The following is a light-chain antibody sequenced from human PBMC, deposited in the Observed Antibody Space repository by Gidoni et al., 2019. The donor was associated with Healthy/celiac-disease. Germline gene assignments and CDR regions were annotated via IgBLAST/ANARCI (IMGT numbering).Light chain of an antibody. CDR3: QQRSNWPRLT. CDR1: QSVSSY. V-gene: IGKV3-11*01. CDR2: DAS. Sequence: EIVLTQSPATLSLSPGERATLSCRASQSVSSYLAWYQQKPGQDPRLLIYDASNRATGIPARFSGSGSGTDFTLTISSLEPEDFAVYYCQQRSNWPRLTFGPGTKVDIK. J-gene: IGKJ3*01.